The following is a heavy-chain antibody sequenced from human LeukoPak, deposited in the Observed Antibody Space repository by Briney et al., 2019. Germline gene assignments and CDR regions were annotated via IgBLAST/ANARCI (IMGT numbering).Heavy chain of an antibody. J-gene: IGHJ4*02. V-gene: IGHV1-69*13. CDR2: IIPIFVTA. Sequence: SVKVSCXASGGTFSSYAISWVRQAPGQGLEWMGGIIPIFVTANYAQKFQGRVTITADESTSTAYVELSSLRSEDTAVYYCARDVRGEYFDYWGQGTLVTVSS. D-gene: IGHD3-10*01. CDR1: GGTFSSYA. CDR3: ARDVRGEYFDY.